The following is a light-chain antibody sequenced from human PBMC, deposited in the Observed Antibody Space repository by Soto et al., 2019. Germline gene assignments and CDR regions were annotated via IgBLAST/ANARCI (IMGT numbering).Light chain of an antibody. CDR3: KQRTDWPIT. CDR1: QSVSTY. CDR2: DVS. J-gene: IGKJ5*01. Sequence: EIVLTQSPATLSLSPGERATLSCRASQSVSTYLAWYQQKPGQAPRLLIYDVSNRATGIPARFSGSGSGTDFTLTISGLEPEDFAVYYCKQRTDWPITFGQGTRLEIK. V-gene: IGKV3-11*01.